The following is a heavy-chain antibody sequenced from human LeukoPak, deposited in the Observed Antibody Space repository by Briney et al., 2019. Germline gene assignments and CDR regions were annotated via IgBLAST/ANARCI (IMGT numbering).Heavy chain of an antibody. CDR3: AKRIGGARPGLGFDY. D-gene: IGHD6-6*01. Sequence: GGSLRLSCVASGLSCSSCAMNWVRQAPGKGLEWVSVISGSGSSTYYADSVKGRFTISRDNSKNTLYLQMNSLRAEDTAVYYCAKRIGGARPGLGFDYWGQGTLVTVSS. CDR1: GLSCSSCA. CDR2: ISGSGSST. V-gene: IGHV3-23*01. J-gene: IGHJ4*02.